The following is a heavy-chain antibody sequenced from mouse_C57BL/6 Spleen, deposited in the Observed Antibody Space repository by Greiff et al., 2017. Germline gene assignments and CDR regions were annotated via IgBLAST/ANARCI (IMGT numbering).Heavy chain of an antibody. V-gene: IGHV3-6*01. CDR1: GYSITSGYY. CDR3: AKCPFDGRAMDY. J-gene: IGHJ4*01. Sequence: EVKLQESGPGLVKPSQSLSLTCSVTGYSITSGYYWNWIRQFPGNKLEWMGYISYDGSNNYNPSLKNRISIPRDTSNNQFFLKLNSVTTEDTATYYCAKCPFDGRAMDYWGQGTSVTVSS. CDR2: ISYDGSN. D-gene: IGHD1-1*01.